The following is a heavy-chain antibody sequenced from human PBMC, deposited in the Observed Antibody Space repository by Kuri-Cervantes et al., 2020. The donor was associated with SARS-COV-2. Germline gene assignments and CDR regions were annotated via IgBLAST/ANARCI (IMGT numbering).Heavy chain of an antibody. CDR1: GFTFSSYS. Sequence: GESLKISCAASGFTFSSYSMNWVRQAPGKGLEWVSYISSSSSTIYYADSVKGRFTISRDNAKNSLYLQMNSLRAEDTAVYYCARNLRGVLWTFDYWGQGTLVTVSS. CDR3: ARNLRGVLWTFDY. CDR2: ISSSSSTI. V-gene: IGHV3-48*01. J-gene: IGHJ4*02. D-gene: IGHD3-10*01.